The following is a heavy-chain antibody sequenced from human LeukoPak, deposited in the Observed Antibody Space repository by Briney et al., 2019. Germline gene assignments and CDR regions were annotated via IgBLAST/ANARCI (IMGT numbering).Heavy chain of an antibody. V-gene: IGHV4-59*08. J-gene: IGHJ6*02. CDR1: GGSISSYY. CDR3: ARGYRFLEWLLSGYYGMDV. D-gene: IGHD3-3*01. Sequence: SETLSLTCTASGGSISSYYWSWIRQPPGKGLEWIGYIYYSGSTNYNPSLKSRVTISVDTSKNQFSLKLSSVTAADTAVYYCARGYRFLEWLLSGYYGMDVWGQGTTVTVSS. CDR2: IYYSGST.